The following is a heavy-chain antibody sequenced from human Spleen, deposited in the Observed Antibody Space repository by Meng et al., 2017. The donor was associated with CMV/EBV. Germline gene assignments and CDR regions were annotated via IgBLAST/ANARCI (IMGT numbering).Heavy chain of an antibody. Sequence: GESLKISCAASGFTFSSYAMSWVRQAPGKGLEWVSTISGSGGTTYYADSVKGRSTISRDNSKNTLYLQMNSLRAEDTAIYYCAKGGYCSSSSCYSDAFDIWGQGTMVTVSS. V-gene: IGHV3-23*01. CDR2: ISGSGGTT. CDR1: GFTFSSYA. CDR3: AKGGYCSSSSCYSDAFDI. J-gene: IGHJ3*02. D-gene: IGHD2-2*01.